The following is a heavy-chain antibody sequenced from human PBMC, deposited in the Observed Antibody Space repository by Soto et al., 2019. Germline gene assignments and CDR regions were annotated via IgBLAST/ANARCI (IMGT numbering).Heavy chain of an antibody. CDR2: IYYSGVT. CDR3: AGGVLY. J-gene: IGHJ4*02. V-gene: IGHV4-31*03. CDR1: GGSISIGGYY. Sequence: QVQLLESGPGLVKPSQTLSLTCTVSGGSISIGGYYWSWIRQHPGKGLEWIGYIYYSGVTYYSPSLKSRVTISIDTSKNQFSLKLSSVTAADTPVYYCAGGVLYWGQGTLVTVSS.